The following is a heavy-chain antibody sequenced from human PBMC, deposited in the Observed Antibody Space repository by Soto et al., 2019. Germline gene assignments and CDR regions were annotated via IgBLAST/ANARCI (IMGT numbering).Heavy chain of an antibody. CDR1: GFTFGDYA. J-gene: IGHJ6*02. Sequence: GVLRLSCTASGFTFGDYAMSWVRQAPGKGLEWVGFIRSKAYGGTTEYAASVKGRFTISRDDSKSIAYLQMNSLKTEDTAVYYCTRDSSRFYYYGMDVWGQGTTVTVSS. CDR3: TRDSSRFYYYGMDV. D-gene: IGHD6-6*01. CDR2: IRSKAYGGTT. V-gene: IGHV3-49*04.